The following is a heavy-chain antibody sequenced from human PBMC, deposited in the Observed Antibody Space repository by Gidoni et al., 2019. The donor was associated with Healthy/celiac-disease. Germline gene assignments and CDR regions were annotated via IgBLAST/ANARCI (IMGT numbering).Heavy chain of an antibody. CDR3: ARILSYYDSSGYVCYFDY. CDR2: IFSDDEK. CDR1: GLSLSNARMG. J-gene: IGHJ4*02. V-gene: IGHV2-26*01. Sequence: QVTLKESGPVLVKPTENLTLTCTVSGLSLSNARMGVSWIRQPPGKALAWLAHIFSDDEKSYRTSLKSRLTISKLTPQIHVVLTMTNMVPVYTATYYCARILSYYDSSGYVCYFDYWGQGTLVTVSS. D-gene: IGHD3-22*01.